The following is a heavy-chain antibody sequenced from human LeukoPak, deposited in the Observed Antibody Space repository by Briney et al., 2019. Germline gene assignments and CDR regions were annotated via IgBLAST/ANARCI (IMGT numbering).Heavy chain of an antibody. CDR1: GGTVSLKKYD. D-gene: IGHD3-10*01. CDR2: VSPINGLT. CDR3: VTVMSSDFTRGVNSAAAPNF. V-gene: IGHV1-69*04. J-gene: IGHJ3*01. Sequence: ASVKISCKASGGTVSLKKYDISWVRQAPGQGLKWMGRVSPINGLTFYAETFEERLTIFADKPTNTAYMEMRDLTSEDTALYYCVTVMSSDFTRGVNSAAAPNFWGQGTLVTVSS.